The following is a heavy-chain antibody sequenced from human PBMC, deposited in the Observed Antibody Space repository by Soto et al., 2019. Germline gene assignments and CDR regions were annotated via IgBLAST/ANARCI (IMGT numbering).Heavy chain of an antibody. J-gene: IGHJ4*02. CDR2: ISAGYGNT. CDR3: ARGYYYDNSGDYSFFDY. CDR1: GYSFTSYI. Sequence: GASVKVSCKASGYSFTSYIMHWVRQAPGQRLEWMGWISAGYGNTKYSQNFQGRVTITRDTSASTTYMELSSLRSEDTAVYYCARGYYYDNSGDYSFFDYWGQGTRVTVSS. V-gene: IGHV1-3*01. D-gene: IGHD3-22*01.